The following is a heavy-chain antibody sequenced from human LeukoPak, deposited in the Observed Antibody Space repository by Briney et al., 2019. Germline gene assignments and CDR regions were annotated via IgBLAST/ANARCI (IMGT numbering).Heavy chain of an antibody. D-gene: IGHD3-10*01. CDR1: GFAFSRYS. V-gene: IGHV3-21*01. Sequence: PGGSLRLSCAASGFAFSRYSMNWVRQAPGKGLEWVSSISSSSTYIYYADSVKGRFTISRDNAKNSLYLRMNSLRAEDTAVYYCAREFDGRGSGYWGQGTLVTVSS. J-gene: IGHJ4*02. CDR2: ISSSSTYI. CDR3: AREFDGRGSGY.